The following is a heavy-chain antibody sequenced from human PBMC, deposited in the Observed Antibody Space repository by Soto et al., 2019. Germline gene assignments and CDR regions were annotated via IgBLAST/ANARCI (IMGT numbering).Heavy chain of an antibody. CDR2: INSDGSST. Sequence: EVQLVESGGGLVQPGGSLRLSCAASGFTFSSYWMHWVRQAPGKGLVWVSRINSDGSSTSYADSVKGRFTISRDNAKNTLYLQMNSLRAEDTAVYYCARYGGNFYYYYGMDVWGQGTTVTVS. CDR3: ARYGGNFYYYYGMDV. CDR1: GFTFSSYW. V-gene: IGHV3-74*01. D-gene: IGHD2-21*02. J-gene: IGHJ6*02.